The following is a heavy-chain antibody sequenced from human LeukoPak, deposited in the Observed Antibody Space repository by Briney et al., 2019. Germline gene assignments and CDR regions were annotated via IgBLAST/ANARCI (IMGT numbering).Heavy chain of an antibody. J-gene: IGHJ6*02. Sequence: GGSLRLSCATSGFTFSSYAMSWVRQAPGKGLEWVSAISGSGGSTYYADSVKGRFTISRDNSKNTLYLQMNSLRAEDTAVYYCAKDRDSSSSPAYYGMDVWGQGTTVTVSS. CDR1: GFTFSSYA. D-gene: IGHD6-6*01. V-gene: IGHV3-23*01. CDR3: AKDRDSSSSPAYYGMDV. CDR2: ISGSGGST.